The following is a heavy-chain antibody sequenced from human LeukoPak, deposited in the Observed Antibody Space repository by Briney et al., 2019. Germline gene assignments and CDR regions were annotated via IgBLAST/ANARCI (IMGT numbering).Heavy chain of an antibody. J-gene: IGHJ4*02. CDR2: IYYSGST. V-gene: IGHV4-39*07. CDR1: GGSISSSSYY. D-gene: IGHD5-12*01. CDR3: ARQIVATMGFDY. Sequence: PSETLSLTCTVSGGSISSSSYYWGWLRQPPGKGLEWIGSIYYSGSTYYNVSLKSRVTISVDTSKNQFSLKLSSVTAADTAVYYCARQIVATMGFDYWGQGTLVTVSS.